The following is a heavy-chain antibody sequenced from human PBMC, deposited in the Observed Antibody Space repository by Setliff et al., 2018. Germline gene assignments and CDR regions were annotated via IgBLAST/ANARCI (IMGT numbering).Heavy chain of an antibody. Sequence: GASVKVSCKASGYIFAGYYMHWVRQTPGQGLEWMGWINPISGGANYAQKFQGRVTLTRDTSISTGYMELNSLRSDDTAVYYCARLVRYCTRTSCQRTSGDDFWGLGTLVTVSS. CDR2: INPISGGA. D-gene: IGHD2-2*01. V-gene: IGHV1-2*02. CDR1: GYIFAGYY. J-gene: IGHJ4*02. CDR3: ARLVRYCTRTSCQRTSGDDF.